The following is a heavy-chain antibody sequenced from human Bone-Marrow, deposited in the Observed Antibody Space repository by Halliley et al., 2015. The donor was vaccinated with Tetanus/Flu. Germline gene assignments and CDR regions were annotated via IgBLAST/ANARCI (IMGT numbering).Heavy chain of an antibody. D-gene: IGHD1-26*01. V-gene: IGHV4-30-4*01. J-gene: IGHJ4*02. CDR3: AREMGGRDRETFDY. Sequence: LEWIGYIYSTGGPFYNPSLKSRVTISVDTSKNQFSLKLTSVAAADTAVYYCAREMGGRDRETFDYWGQGTLVAVSS. CDR2: IYSTGGP.